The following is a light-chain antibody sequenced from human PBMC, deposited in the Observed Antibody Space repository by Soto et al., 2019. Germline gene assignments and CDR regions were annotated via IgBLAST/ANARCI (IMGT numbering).Light chain of an antibody. CDR3: QEYGTAPYT. Sequence: EIVLTQSPGTLSLSPGERATLSCRASQSVTSGYLAWYQKKPGQAPRLLIYGASSRATGIPDRFSGSGSGTDFTLTISRLEPEDFAVYYCQEYGTAPYTFGQGTKLEIK. V-gene: IGKV3-20*01. CDR1: QSVTSGY. CDR2: GAS. J-gene: IGKJ2*01.